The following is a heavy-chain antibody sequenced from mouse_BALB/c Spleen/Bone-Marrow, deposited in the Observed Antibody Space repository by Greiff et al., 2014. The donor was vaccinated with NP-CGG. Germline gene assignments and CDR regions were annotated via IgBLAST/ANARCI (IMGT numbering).Heavy chain of an antibody. CDR2: ISYDGSN. D-gene: IGHD1-1*01. V-gene: IGHV3-6*01. J-gene: IGHJ4*01. Sequence: ESGPGLVKPSQSLSLTCSVTGYSFTSGYFWNWIRQFPGNKLEWMGYISYDGSNNYNPSLKNRISITRDTSKNQFFLKLNSVTTEDTATYCGASYFYDAMDYWGQGTSVTVSS. CDR3: ASYFYDAMDY. CDR1: GYSFTSGYF.